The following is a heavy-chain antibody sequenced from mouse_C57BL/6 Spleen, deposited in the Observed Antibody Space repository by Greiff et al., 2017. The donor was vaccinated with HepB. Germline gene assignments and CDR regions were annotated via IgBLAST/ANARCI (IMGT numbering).Heavy chain of an antibody. CDR2: IWSGGST. V-gene: IGHV2-2*01. J-gene: IGHJ4*01. CDR1: GFSLTSYG. CDR3: ARREGSTVVAPYAMDY. D-gene: IGHD1-1*01. Sequence: VKLVESGPGLVQPSQSLSITCTVSGFSLTSYGVHWVRQSPGKGLEWLGVIWSGGSTDYNAAFISRLSISKDNSKSQVFFKMNSLQADDTAIYYCARREGSTVVAPYAMDYWGQGTSVTVSS.